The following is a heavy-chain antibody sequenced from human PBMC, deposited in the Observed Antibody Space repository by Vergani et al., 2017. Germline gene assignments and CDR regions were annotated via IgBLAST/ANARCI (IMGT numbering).Heavy chain of an antibody. CDR1: GGSISSASYY. J-gene: IGHJ6*02. D-gene: IGHD3-9*01. Sequence: QVQLQESGPGLVKPSQTLSLACTVSGGSISSASYYWSWIRQPAGKGLEWIGRIYITGSTDYNPSLKSRVTILVATSKNQFSLRLSSVTAADTAVYYCARESYYDILTGYSPYCGMDVWGQGTTVTVSS. V-gene: IGHV4-61*02. CDR2: IYITGST. CDR3: ARESYYDILTGYSPYCGMDV.